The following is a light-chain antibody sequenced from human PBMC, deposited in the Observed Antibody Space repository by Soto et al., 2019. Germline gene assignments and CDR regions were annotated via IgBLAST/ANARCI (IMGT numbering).Light chain of an antibody. J-gene: IGKJ1*01. CDR3: QQYGSSGT. Sequence: EMVLTQSPGTLSLSPGERATLSCRASQSVSNNYLAWYQQKPGQAPRLLIYGASNRATGIPDRFSGSGSGTDFTLTISRLEPEDFAVYYCQQYGSSGTFGQGPKV. V-gene: IGKV3-20*01. CDR2: GAS. CDR1: QSVSNNY.